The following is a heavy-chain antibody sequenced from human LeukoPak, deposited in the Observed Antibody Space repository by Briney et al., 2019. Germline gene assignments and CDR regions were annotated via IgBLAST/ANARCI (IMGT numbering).Heavy chain of an antibody. Sequence: SETLSLTCVVSGYSISSGYYWGWIRQPPGKGLEWIGSIYHSGSTDYNPSLKSRVTMSVDTSKNQFSLKLSSVTAADTAVYYCARIQGYCSSTSCYGHHYYYYMDVWGKGTTVTVSS. V-gene: IGHV4-38-2*01. CDR2: IYHSGST. D-gene: IGHD2-2*01. J-gene: IGHJ6*03. CDR3: ARIQGYCSSTSCYGHHYYYYMDV. CDR1: GYSISSGYY.